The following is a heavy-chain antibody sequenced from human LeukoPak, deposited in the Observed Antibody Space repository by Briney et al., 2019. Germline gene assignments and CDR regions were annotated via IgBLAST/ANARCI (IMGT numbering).Heavy chain of an antibody. CDR1: GFTFSSYW. D-gene: IGHD3-9*01. CDR3: ARHSGDFDWLENFFDY. J-gene: IGHJ4*02. CDR2: IKQDGSEK. V-gene: IGHV3-7*01. Sequence: PGGSLSLSCAASGFTFSSYWMSWVRQAPGKGLEWVANIKQDGSEKYYVDSVKGRFTISRDNAKNSLYLQMNSLRAEDTAVYYCARHSGDFDWLENFFDYWGQGTLVTVSS.